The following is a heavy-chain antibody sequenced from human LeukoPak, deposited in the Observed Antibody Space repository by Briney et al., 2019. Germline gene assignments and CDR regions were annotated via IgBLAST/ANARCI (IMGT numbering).Heavy chain of an antibody. CDR3: AGEVGGSDAFDI. CDR1: GGSISSYY. J-gene: IGHJ3*02. D-gene: IGHD1-26*01. CDR2: IYTSGST. Sequence: SETLSLTCTVSGGSISSYYWSWIRQPAGRGLEWIGRIYTSGSTNSNPSLKSRVTVSVATSNNQFSLRLSSVTAADTAVYYCAGEVGGSDAFDIWGQGTMVTVSS. V-gene: IGHV4-4*07.